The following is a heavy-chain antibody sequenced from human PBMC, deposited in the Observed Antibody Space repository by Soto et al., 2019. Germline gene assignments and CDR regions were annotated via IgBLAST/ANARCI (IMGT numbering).Heavy chain of an antibody. CDR1: GGSFREYA. CDR2: IIPMFGTP. J-gene: IGHJ4*02. Sequence: QVHLVQSGAEVKKPGSSVKVSCKVSGGSFREYAMSWVRQAPGQGLEWMGGIIPMFGTPIYAEKFQGRVTVTADESTFTAYMELRSLTSGDTAVYYCARDSTAMVTTSFDYWGQGTLVTVSS. CDR3: ARDSTAMVTTSFDY. V-gene: IGHV1-69*01. D-gene: IGHD5-18*01.